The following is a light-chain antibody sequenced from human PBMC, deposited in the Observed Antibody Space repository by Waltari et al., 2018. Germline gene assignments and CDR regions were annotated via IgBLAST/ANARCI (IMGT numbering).Light chain of an antibody. J-gene: IGLJ1*01. V-gene: IGLV1-44*01. Sequence: QPVLTQPPSTSGTPGQRVTISCSGSTSTIGSHPVTWYQQLPGTAPKLLIYTYNRPPSGVPDRFSGSRSGTSATLAISGLRSEDEAEYYCAAWDDSLDAYVFGTGTKVTVL. CDR2: TYN. CDR1: TSTIGSHP. CDR3: AAWDDSLDAYV.